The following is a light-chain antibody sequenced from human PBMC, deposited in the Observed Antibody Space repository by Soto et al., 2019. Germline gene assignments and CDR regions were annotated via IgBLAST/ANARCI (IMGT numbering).Light chain of an antibody. CDR3: HQYNTWPET. CDR1: QSVSIN. CDR2: GAS. J-gene: IGKJ1*01. V-gene: IGKV3-15*01. Sequence: EIMMTQSPATLSVSPGERATLSCRASQSVSINFAWYQQKPGQAPRLLIYGASTRATGIPARFSGSGSGTEFTLTITSLQSEDFAVSFCHQYNTWPETFGQGTKVDIK.